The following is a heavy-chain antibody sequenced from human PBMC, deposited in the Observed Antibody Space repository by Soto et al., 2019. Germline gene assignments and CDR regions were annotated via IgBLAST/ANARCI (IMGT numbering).Heavy chain of an antibody. V-gene: IGHV3-11*01. CDR2: ITGSGDTK. J-gene: IGHJ4*02. Sequence: GGSLRLSCAVSGFWFSDHPISWIRQAPGKGLEWIAYITGSGDTKNYADSVKGRCSMSRDNAKNSVFLQIYRLRVEDTAVYYCVREGDDGGYDYVSWIDHWGQGTLVTVSS. D-gene: IGHD5-12*01. CDR3: VREGDDGGYDYVSWIDH. CDR1: GFWFSDHP.